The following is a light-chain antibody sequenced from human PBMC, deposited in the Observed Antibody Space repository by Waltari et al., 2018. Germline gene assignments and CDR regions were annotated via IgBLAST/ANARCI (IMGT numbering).Light chain of an antibody. Sequence: EIVMTQSPATLSVSPGERATLSCRASQSVSSNLAWSQQKPGQTPRLLLQGASTRATGIPARLSGSGSGTEFTLTISSLQSEDFAVYYCQQYNNWPYTFGQGTKLEIK. CDR3: QQYNNWPYT. CDR2: GAS. J-gene: IGKJ2*01. CDR1: QSVSSN. V-gene: IGKV3-15*01.